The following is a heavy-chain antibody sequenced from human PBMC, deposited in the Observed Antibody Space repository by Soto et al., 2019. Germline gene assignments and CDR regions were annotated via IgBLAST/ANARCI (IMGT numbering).Heavy chain of an antibody. J-gene: IGHJ4*02. CDR3: ARERIAAAGAPRKDFDY. CDR2: INAGNGNT. V-gene: IGHV1-3*01. Sequence: ASVQVSCTASVYTFTSYAMHWVRQAPGQKFEWMGWINAGNGNTKYSQKFQGRVTITRDTSASTAYMELSSLRSEDTAVYYCARERIAAAGAPRKDFDYWGQGTLVTVSS. CDR1: VYTFTSYA. D-gene: IGHD6-13*01.